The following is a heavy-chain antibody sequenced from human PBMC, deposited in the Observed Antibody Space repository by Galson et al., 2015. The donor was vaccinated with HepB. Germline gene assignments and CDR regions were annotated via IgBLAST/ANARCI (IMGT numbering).Heavy chain of an antibody. J-gene: IGHJ4*02. CDR2: IYSGGTT. D-gene: IGHD6-13*01. Sequence: SLRLSCAASGFTVSSNYMSWVRQAPGKGLEWVSVIYSGGTTYYADSVKGRFTISRDNSKNTLYLQMNSLRADDTAMYYCAREYSSTWYSGLGYWGQGTLVTVSS. V-gene: IGHV3-53*01. CDR3: AREYSSTWYSGLGY. CDR1: GFTVSSNY.